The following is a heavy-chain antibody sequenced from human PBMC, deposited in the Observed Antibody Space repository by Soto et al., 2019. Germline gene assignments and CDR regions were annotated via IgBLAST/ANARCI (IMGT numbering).Heavy chain of an antibody. CDR2: ISYDGSNK. Sequence: GGSLRLSCAASGFTFSSYAMHWVRQAPGKGLEWVAVISYDGSNKYYADSVKGRFTISRDNSKNTLYLQMNSLRAEDTAVYYCARDRGRSSSSLDVWGQGTLVTVSS. CDR1: GFTFSSYA. CDR3: ARDRGRSSSSLDV. J-gene: IGHJ4*02. V-gene: IGHV3-30-3*01. D-gene: IGHD6-13*01.